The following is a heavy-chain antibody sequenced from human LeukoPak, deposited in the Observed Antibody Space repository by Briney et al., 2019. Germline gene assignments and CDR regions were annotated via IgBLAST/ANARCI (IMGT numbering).Heavy chain of an antibody. CDR1: GFTFSSYA. CDR3: AKDPRRGPGAFDI. CDR2: IRYDGSNK. V-gene: IGHV3-30*02. Sequence: GGSLRLSCAASGFTFSSYAMHWVRQAPGKGLEWVAFIRYDGSNKYYADSVKGRFTISRDNSRNTVYLQMNSLRAEDTAVYYCAKDPRRGPGAFDIWGQGTMVTVSS. J-gene: IGHJ3*02. D-gene: IGHD1-14*01.